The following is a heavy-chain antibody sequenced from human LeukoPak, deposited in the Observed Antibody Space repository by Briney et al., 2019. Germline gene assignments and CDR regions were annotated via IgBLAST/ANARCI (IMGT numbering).Heavy chain of an antibody. CDR1: GGSFSGYY. D-gene: IGHD6-19*01. CDR3: ARGIAVAGIYNDY. Sequence: PSETLSLTCAVYGGSFSGYYWSWIRQPPGKGLEWIGEINHSGSTNYNPSLKGRVTISVDTSKNQFSLKLSSVTAADTAVYFCARGIAVAGIYNDYWGQGTLVTVSS. CDR2: INHSGST. V-gene: IGHV4-34*01. J-gene: IGHJ4*02.